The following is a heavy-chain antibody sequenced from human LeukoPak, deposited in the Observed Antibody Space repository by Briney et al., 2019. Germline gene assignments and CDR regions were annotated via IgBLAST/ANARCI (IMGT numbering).Heavy chain of an antibody. V-gene: IGHV4-59*08. D-gene: IGHD4-23*01. CDR3: ARHPDYGGNFDS. J-gene: IGHJ4*02. CDR1: GFTFSSYN. Sequence: PGGSLRLSCAASGFTFSSYNMNWVRQPPGKGLEWIGYISYSGSTNYNPSLKSRVTISVDTSKNQFSLKLSSVTAADTAVYYCARHPDYGGNFDSWGQGTLVTVSS. CDR2: ISYSGST.